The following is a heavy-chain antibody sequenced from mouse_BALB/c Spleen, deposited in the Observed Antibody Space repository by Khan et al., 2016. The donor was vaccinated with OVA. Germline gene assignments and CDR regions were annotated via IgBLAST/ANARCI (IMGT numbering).Heavy chain of an antibody. CDR2: INPSSDDN. V-gene: IGHV1-4*01. D-gene: IGHD1-1*01. J-gene: IGHJ4*01. CDR1: GYTFTSNT. CDR3: ARRTTVYAMDY. Sequence: VQLQESGAELARPGASVKMSCKASGYTFTSNTMHWIRQRPGQGLEWIGYINPSSDDNNFNQKFKDKATLTADKSSSTAYMQLSRLTSEDSAVYYCARRTTVYAMDYWGQGTSVTVSS.